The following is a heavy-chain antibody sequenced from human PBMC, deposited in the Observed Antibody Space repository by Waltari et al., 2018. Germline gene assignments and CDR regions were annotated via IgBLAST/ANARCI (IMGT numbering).Heavy chain of an antibody. CDR1: GGSISSGSYY. D-gene: IGHD3-22*01. Sequence: QVQLQESGPGLVKPSQTLSLTCTVSGGSISSGSYYCSWIRQPAGKGLEWIGRIYTSGSTNYNPSLKSRVTISVDTSKNQFSLKLSSVTAADTAVYYCARSHRAMIVGADAFDIWGQGTMVTVSS. V-gene: IGHV4-61*02. CDR3: ARSHRAMIVGADAFDI. J-gene: IGHJ3*02. CDR2: IYTSGST.